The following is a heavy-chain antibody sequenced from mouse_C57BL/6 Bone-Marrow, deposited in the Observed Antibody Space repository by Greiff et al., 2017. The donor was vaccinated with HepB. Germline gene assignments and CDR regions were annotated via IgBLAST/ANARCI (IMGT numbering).Heavy chain of an antibody. V-gene: IGHV3-6*01. CDR2: ISYDGSN. D-gene: IGHD1-1*01. CDR3: AREDGPYAMDY. J-gene: IGHJ4*01. Sequence: EVQLVESGPGLVKPSQSLSLTCSVTGYSITSGYYWNWIRQFPGNKLEWMGYISYDGSNNYNPSLKNRISITRDTSKNQFFLKLNSVTTEDTATYYCAREDGPYAMDYWGQGTSVTVSS. CDR1: GYSITSGYY.